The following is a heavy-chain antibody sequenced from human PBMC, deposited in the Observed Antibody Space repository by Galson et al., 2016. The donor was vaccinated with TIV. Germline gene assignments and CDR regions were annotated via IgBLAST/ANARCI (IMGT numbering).Heavy chain of an antibody. Sequence: SLRLSCAASGFTFSNFWIHWVRQSPGKGPVWVSRINGDGSSTTYADSVKGRFTISRDNAENTLYLQMNSLRVDDTAVYFCARSQSGPSQLDYWGQGTLVTVSS. CDR2: INGDGSST. V-gene: IGHV3-74*01. D-gene: IGHD3-10*01. CDR3: ARSQSGPSQLDY. J-gene: IGHJ4*02. CDR1: GFTFSNFW.